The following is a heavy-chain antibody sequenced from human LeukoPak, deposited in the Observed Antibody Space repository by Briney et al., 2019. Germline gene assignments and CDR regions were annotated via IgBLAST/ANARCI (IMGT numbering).Heavy chain of an antibody. V-gene: IGHV3-30*02. CDR2: IRNDGSTK. CDR3: AKRRIPGRESDAFDI. D-gene: IGHD5-18*01. J-gene: IGHJ3*02. Sequence: GGSLRLSCAASGFTFSSYGMHWVRQAPGKGLEWVAFIRNDGSTKFYADSVKGRFTISRDNSKTTVYLQVNSLSPEDTGLYHCAKRRIPGRESDAFDIWGQGTMVTVSS. CDR1: GFTFSSYG.